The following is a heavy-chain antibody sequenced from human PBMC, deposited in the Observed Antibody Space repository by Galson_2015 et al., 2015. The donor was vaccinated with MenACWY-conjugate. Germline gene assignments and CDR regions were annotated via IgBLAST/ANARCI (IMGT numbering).Heavy chain of an antibody. J-gene: IGHJ6*02. CDR2: IDPINSNT. CDR1: GYSFTTYW. V-gene: IGHV5-51*01. CDR3: ARHPPGGRGMDV. Sequence: QSGAEVKKPGESLKLSCKASGYSFTTYWIAWVRQIPGKGLEWVALIDPINSNTRYSPSLQGQVTISADESISTAYLQWSSLKASDTATYYCARHPPGGRGMDVGGRGTTVTVSS. D-gene: IGHD3-10*01.